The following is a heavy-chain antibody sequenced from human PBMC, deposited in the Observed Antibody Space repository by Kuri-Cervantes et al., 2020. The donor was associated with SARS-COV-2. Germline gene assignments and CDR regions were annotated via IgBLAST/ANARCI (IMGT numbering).Heavy chain of an antibody. CDR1: GFTFSSYS. Sequence: GGSLRLSCAASGFTFSSYSMNWVRQAPGKGLEWVSSISSSSSSYIYYADSVKGRFTISRDNAKNSLYLQMNSLRAEDTAVYYCARAPPPASPRGGMDVWGQGTTVTVSS. CDR2: ISSSSSSYI. J-gene: IGHJ6*02. D-gene: IGHD2-2*01. V-gene: IGHV3-21*04. CDR3: ARAPPPASPRGGMDV.